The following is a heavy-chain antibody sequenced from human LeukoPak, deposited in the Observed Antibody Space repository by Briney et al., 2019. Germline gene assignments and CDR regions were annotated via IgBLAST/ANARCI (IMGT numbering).Heavy chain of an antibody. CDR1: GFSFSSYS. D-gene: IGHD2-2*01. CDR2: ISSSSSYI. V-gene: IGHV3-21*04. J-gene: IGHJ4*02. CDR3: AKDYIVVVPAAISVWGGFDY. Sequence: PGGSLRLSCAASGFSFSSYSMNWVRHAPEKGLEWVSSISSSSSYIYYSDSVKGRLTISRDNAKNSLYLQMNSLRAEDKAVYYCAKDYIVVVPAAISVWGGFDYWGQGTLVTVSS.